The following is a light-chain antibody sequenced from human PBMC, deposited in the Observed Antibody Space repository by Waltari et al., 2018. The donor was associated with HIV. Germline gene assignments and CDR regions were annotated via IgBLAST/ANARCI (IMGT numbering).Light chain of an antibody. Sequence: QSVLTQPPSASGTPGQRVSISCSGSSSTVGSNIVNWYQQLPGTAPKLLIYSNNQRPSGVPDRFSGSKSGTSASLAISGLQSEDEADYYCAAWDDSLNAWVFGGGTKLTVL. V-gene: IGLV1-44*01. CDR3: AAWDDSLNAWV. J-gene: IGLJ3*02. CDR1: SSTVGSNI. CDR2: SNN.